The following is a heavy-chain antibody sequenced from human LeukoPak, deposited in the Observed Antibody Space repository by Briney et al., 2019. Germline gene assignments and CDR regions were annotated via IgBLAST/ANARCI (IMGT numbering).Heavy chain of an antibody. V-gene: IGHV4-39*01. CDR2: IYYSGST. D-gene: IGHD4-17*01. J-gene: IGHJ3*02. CDR1: GGSISSSSYY. Sequence: PSETLSLTCTVSGGSISSSSYYWGWIRQPPGTGLEWLGSIYYSGSTYYNPSLKSRVTISVDTSKNQFSLKLSSVTAADTAVYYCARGDGDYRARIWGQGTMVTVSS. CDR3: ARGDGDYRARI.